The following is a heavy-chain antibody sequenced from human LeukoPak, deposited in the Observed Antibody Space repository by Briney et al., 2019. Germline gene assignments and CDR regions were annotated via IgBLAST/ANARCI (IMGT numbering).Heavy chain of an antibody. CDR1: GGTFTSCD. V-gene: IGHV1-8*03. Sequence: GASVKVSFTSSGGTFTSCDINWVRQATGQGLEWMGWMNPNRGNTAYAHKFQERRTITRNNSISTAYMELSSLRSEDTAVYYCARGRYATVTTFDFGRAHYYYYYMDVWGKGTTVTVSS. J-gene: IGHJ6*03. D-gene: IGHD4-17*01. CDR2: MNPNRGNT. CDR3: ARGRYATVTTFDFGRAHYYYYYMDV.